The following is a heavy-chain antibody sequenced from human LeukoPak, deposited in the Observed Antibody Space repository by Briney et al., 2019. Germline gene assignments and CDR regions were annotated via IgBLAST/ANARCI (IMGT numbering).Heavy chain of an antibody. CDR1: GYTFTSYG. Sequence: GASVKVSCKASGYTFTSYGISWVRQAPGQGLEWMGWISAYNGNTNYAQKLQGRVTMTEDTSTDTAYMELSSLRSEDTAVYYCATIDCSSTSCYAGAFDIWGQGTMVTVSS. J-gene: IGHJ3*02. CDR2: ISAYNGNT. CDR3: ATIDCSSTSCYAGAFDI. V-gene: IGHV1-18*01. D-gene: IGHD2-2*01.